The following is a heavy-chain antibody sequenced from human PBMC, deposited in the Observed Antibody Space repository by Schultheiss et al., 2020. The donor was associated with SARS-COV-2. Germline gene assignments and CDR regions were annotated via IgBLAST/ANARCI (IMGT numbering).Heavy chain of an antibody. CDR3: ARDIRLRLGELSFSANY. D-gene: IGHD3-16*02. CDR2: ISGSGGST. J-gene: IGHJ4*02. V-gene: IGHV3-23*01. Sequence: GESLKISCAASGFTFNSYAMSWVRQAPGKGLEWVSAISGSGGSTYYADSVKGRFTISRDNSKNTLYLQMNSLRAEDTAVYYCARDIRLRLGELSFSANYWGQGTLVTVSS. CDR1: GFTFNSYA.